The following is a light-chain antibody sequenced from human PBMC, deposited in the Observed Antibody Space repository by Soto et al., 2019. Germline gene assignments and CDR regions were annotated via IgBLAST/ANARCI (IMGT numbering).Light chain of an antibody. Sequence: QSALTQPASVSGSPGQSITISCTGPSIDVGGYNFVSWYQQHPGKAPKLMIYEVSNRPSGVSNRFSGSKSGNTASLTISGLQAEDEADYYCSSYTSSSTLVFGGGTKLTVL. V-gene: IGLV2-14*01. CDR3: SSYTSSSTLV. CDR1: SIDVGGYNF. J-gene: IGLJ3*02. CDR2: EVS.